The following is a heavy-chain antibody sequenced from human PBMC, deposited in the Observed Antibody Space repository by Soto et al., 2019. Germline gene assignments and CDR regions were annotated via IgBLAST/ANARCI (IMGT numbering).Heavy chain of an antibody. V-gene: IGHV3-30*18. CDR1: GFTFSSYG. CDR3: AKESGDYLAMSLYYYSYYMDV. J-gene: IGHJ6*03. Sequence: QVQLVESGGGVVQPGRSLRLSCAASGFTFSSYGMHWVRQAPGKGLEWVAVISYDGSNKYYADSVKGRFTSSRDNSKNTVYLQMNSLRAEDTAVYYCAKESGDYLAMSLYYYSYYMDVWVKGTTVTVSS. D-gene: IGHD4-17*01. CDR2: ISYDGSNK.